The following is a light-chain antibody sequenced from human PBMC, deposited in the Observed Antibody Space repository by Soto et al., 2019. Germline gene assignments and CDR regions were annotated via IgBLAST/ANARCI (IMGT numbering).Light chain of an antibody. Sequence: DIQMTQSPSSLSASVGDRVTITCRASQGISNYFAWYQQKPGKVPKLLIYAASTLQSGVPSRSSCSGSGTDITLTISSLQPEDVAAYYGQQYNSAPHTFGQGTKLAIK. J-gene: IGKJ2*01. CDR1: QGISNY. CDR2: AAS. V-gene: IGKV1-27*01. CDR3: QQYNSAPHT.